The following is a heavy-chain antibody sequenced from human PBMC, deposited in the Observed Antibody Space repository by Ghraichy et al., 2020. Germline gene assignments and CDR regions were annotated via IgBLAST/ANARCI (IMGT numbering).Heavy chain of an antibody. Sequence: GSLRLSCTVSGGSINSGSFYWGWIRQPPGKGLEWIGNLSYTGSTDYNPSLKSRVTLSVDTSKNQISLKLTSLTAADTAVYYCATTSILAGSDHWGQGTQVTVSS. V-gene: IGHV4-39*01. CDR2: LSYTGST. CDR3: ATTSILAGSDH. CDR1: GGSINSGSFY. D-gene: IGHD5-12*01. J-gene: IGHJ4*02.